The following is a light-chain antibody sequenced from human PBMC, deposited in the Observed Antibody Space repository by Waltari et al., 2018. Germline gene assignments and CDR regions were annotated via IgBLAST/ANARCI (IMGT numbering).Light chain of an antibody. CDR1: SSDIGSYNR. Sequence: QSALTQPPSVSGSPGQSVTISCPGTSSDIGSYNRVSWYQQPPGTAPKLMIYEVTNRPSGVPDRFSGSKSGYTASLTISGLQAEDEADYYCTSYTSSSTVVFGGGTKLTVL. CDR3: TSYTSSSTVV. J-gene: IGLJ2*01. CDR2: EVT. V-gene: IGLV2-18*02.